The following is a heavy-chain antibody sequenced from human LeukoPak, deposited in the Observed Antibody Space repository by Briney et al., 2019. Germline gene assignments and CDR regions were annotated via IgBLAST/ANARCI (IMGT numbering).Heavy chain of an antibody. Sequence: GGSLRLSCAASGFTFGSYSMNWVRQAPGKGLEWVSYISSSSSTIYYADSVRGRFTISRDNAKNSLYLQMNSLRAEDTAVYYCARDPGSEDCSGGSCYLVGYYYYYGMDVWGQGTTVTVSS. V-gene: IGHV3-48*04. CDR1: GFTFGSYS. CDR3: ARDPGSEDCSGGSCYLVGYYYYYGMDV. CDR2: ISSSSSTI. J-gene: IGHJ6*02. D-gene: IGHD2-15*01.